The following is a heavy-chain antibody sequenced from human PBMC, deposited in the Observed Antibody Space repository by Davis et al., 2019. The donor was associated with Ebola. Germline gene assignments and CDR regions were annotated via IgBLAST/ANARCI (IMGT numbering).Heavy chain of an antibody. CDR1: GYTFTSYW. D-gene: IGHD6-19*01. CDR3: ARHVYSSGWEFDY. CDR2: IDPSDSYT. J-gene: IGHJ4*02. Sequence: KVSCKASGYTFTSYWISWVRQMPGKGLEWMGRIDPSDSYTNYSPSFQGHVTISADKSISTAYLQWSSLKASDTAMYYCARHVYSSGWEFDYWGQGTLVTVSS. V-gene: IGHV5-10-1*01.